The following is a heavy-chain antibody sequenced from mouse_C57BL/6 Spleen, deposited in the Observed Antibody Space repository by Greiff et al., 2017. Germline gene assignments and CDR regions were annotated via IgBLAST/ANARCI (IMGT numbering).Heavy chain of an antibody. D-gene: IGHD1-1*01. CDR2: IWTGGGT. J-gene: IGHJ2*01. CDR3: ARMSSKRGYYFDY. V-gene: IGHV2-9-1*01. Sequence: VKLMESGPGLVAPSQSLSITCTVSGFSLTSYAISWVRQPPGKGLEWLGVIWTGGGTNYNSALKSRLSISKDNSKSQVFLKMNSLQTDDTARYYCARMSSKRGYYFDYWGQGTTLTVSS. CDR1: GFSLTSYA.